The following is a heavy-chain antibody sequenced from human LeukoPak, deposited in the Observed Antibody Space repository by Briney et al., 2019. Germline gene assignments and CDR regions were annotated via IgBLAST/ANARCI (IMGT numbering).Heavy chain of an antibody. CDR3: ARDPGYYGSGSYYKYPFDY. CDR1: GYTFTSYG. CDR2: ISAYNGNT. J-gene: IGHJ4*02. Sequence: GASVKVSCKASGYTFTSYGISWVRQAPGQGLEWMGWISAYNGNTNYAQKLQGRVTMTTDTSTSTAYMELRSLRSDDTAVYYGARDPGYYGSGSYYKYPFDYWGQGTLVTVSS. V-gene: IGHV1-18*01. D-gene: IGHD3-10*01.